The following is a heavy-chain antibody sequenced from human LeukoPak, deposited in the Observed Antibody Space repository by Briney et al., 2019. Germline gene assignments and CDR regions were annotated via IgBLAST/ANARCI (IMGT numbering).Heavy chain of an antibody. CDR3: ASLSTVTTGFDP. CDR1: GGSFSGYY. V-gene: IGHV4-34*01. J-gene: IGHJ5*02. Sequence: SETLSLTCAVYGGSFSGYYWSWIRQPPGKWLEWIGEINHSGSTNYNPSLKSRVTISVDTSKNQFSLKLSSVTAADTAVYYCASLSTVTTGFDPWGQGTLVTVSS. D-gene: IGHD4-11*01. CDR2: INHSGST.